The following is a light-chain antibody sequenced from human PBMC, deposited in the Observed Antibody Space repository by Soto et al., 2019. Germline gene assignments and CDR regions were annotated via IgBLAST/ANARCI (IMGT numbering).Light chain of an antibody. J-gene: IGKJ1*01. CDR3: QQYYNIPPT. CDR1: QSVFFNSNNKNY. CDR2: WAS. V-gene: IGKV4-1*01. Sequence: DIVMTQSPDSLAVSLGERATINCKSSQSVFFNSNNKNYLALYQQKPGQPPKLLIYWASTRESGVPDRFSGSGSGTDFTLTISSLQAEDVAFYYCQQYYNIPPTFGQGTKVEI.